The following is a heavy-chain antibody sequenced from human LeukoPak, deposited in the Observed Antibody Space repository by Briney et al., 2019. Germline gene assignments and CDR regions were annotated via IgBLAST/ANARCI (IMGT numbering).Heavy chain of an antibody. D-gene: IGHD2-15*01. CDR3: ARDRYCSGGSCPDAWFDP. CDR1: GYSISSGYY. J-gene: IGHJ5*02. Sequence: SETLSLTCAVSGYSISSGYYWGWIRQPPGKGLEWIGSIYHSGSTYYNPSLKSRVTISVDTSKNQFSLKLSSVTAADTAVYYCARDRYCSGGSCPDAWFDPWGQGTLVTVSS. V-gene: IGHV4-38-2*02. CDR2: IYHSGST.